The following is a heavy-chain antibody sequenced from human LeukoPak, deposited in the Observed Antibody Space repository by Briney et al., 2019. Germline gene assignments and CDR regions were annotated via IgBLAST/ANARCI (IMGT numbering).Heavy chain of an antibody. J-gene: IGHJ6*03. V-gene: IGHV1-69*06. CDR2: IIPIFGTT. Sequence: GSSVKVSCKASGGTLSRYAISWVRQAPGQGLEWMGGIIPIFGTTNYAQKFQGRVTITADKSTSTAYMELSSLRSEDTAVYYCARDGSPSYYYYMDVWGKGTTVTVSS. D-gene: IGHD5-12*01. CDR1: GGTLSRYA. CDR3: ARDGSPSYYYYMDV.